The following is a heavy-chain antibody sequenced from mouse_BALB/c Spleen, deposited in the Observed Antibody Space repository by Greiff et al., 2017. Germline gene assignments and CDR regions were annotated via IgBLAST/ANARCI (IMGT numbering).Heavy chain of an antibody. D-gene: IGHD2-1*01. Sequence: LVKPGASVKISCKASGYSFTGYYMHWVKQSHGKSLEWIGYISCYNGATSYNQKFKGKATFTVDTSSSTAYMQFNSLTSEDSAVYYCARGEIYYGPLDYWGQGTTLTVSS. CDR2: ISCYNGAT. CDR3: ARGEIYYGPLDY. CDR1: GYSFTGYY. J-gene: IGHJ2*01. V-gene: IGHV1S34*01.